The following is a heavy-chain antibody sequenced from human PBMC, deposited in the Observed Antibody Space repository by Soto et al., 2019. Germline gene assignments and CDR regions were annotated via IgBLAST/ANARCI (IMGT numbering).Heavy chain of an antibody. CDR1: GFTFSSYA. J-gene: IGHJ4*02. D-gene: IGHD2-21*02. Sequence: QVQLVESGGGVVQPGRSLRLSCAASGFTFSSYAMHWVRQAPGKGLEWVAVISYDGSNKYYADSVKGRFTISRDNSKNTLFLKMNSLRAEDRAFFYCARLYEGDSLDSWGRGPLVTFSS. CDR3: ARLYEGDSLDS. CDR2: ISYDGSNK. V-gene: IGHV3-30-3*01.